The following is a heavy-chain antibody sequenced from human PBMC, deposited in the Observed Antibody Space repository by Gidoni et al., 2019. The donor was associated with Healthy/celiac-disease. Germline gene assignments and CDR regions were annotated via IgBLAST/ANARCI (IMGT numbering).Heavy chain of an antibody. CDR3: ARGGEVYSSSWSNYYYYYGMDV. CDR2: INSDGSST. J-gene: IGHJ6*02. V-gene: IGHV3-74*01. D-gene: IGHD6-13*01. Sequence: EVQLVESGGGLVQPGGSLRLSCAASGFTFSSYWMHWVRQAPGKGLVWVSRINSDGSSTSYADSVKGRFTISRDNAKNTLYLQMNSLRAEDTAVYYCARGGEVYSSSWSNYYYYYGMDVWGQGTTVTVSS. CDR1: GFTFSSYW.